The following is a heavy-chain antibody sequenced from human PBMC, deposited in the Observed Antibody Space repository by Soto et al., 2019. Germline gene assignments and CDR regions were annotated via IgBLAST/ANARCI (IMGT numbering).Heavy chain of an antibody. CDR2: ISYDGGTK. J-gene: IGHJ2*01. V-gene: IGHV3-30*18. Sequence: QVQLVESGGGVVQPGRSLTLSCAASGFSFSTYGMHWVRKAPGKGLEWVAVISYDGGTKYYADSVKGRFAISRDNPKNTLYLQVNNLRPEDTAGYYCAKSSLGDDGTGFQYLFFDLWGRGTQVTVSS. CDR1: GFSFSTYG. D-gene: IGHD3-22*01. CDR3: AKSSLGDDGTGFQYLFFDL.